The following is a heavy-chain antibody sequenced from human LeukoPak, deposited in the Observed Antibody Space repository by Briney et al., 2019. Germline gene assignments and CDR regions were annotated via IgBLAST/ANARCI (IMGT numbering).Heavy chain of an antibody. V-gene: IGHV3-30*02. J-gene: IGHJ4*02. Sequence: GGSLRLSCAASGFTFSSYGMPWVRQAPGKGLEWVAFIRYDGSNKYYADSVKGRFTISRDNSKNTLYLQMNSLRAEDTAVYYCAGLTVTYGDGGYWGQGTLVTVSS. D-gene: IGHD4-17*01. CDR3: AGLTVTYGDGGY. CDR2: IRYDGSNK. CDR1: GFTFSSYG.